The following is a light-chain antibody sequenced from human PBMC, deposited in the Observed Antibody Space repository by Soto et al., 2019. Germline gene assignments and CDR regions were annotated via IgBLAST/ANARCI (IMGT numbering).Light chain of an antibody. J-gene: IGKJ1*01. CDR3: MQSLQTPRT. CDR2: LGS. CDR1: QSLLHSNGYNY. Sequence: DFVMTQSPLSLPVTPGEPASISCRSSQSLLHSNGYNYLDWYLQKPGQSPQLLIYLGSNRASGVPDRFSGSGSGTDFTLKISRVEAEDVGVYYCMQSLQTPRTFGQGTNVEIK. V-gene: IGKV2-28*01.